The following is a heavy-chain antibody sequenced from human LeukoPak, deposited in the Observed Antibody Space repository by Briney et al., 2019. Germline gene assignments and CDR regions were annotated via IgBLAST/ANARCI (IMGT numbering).Heavy chain of an antibody. J-gene: IGHJ4*02. V-gene: IGHV1-2*02. D-gene: IGHD3-10*01. CDR2: INPNSGGT. CDR3: AREKYYYGSGRNTNFDY. Sequence: ASVKVSCKASGYTFTGYYMHWVRQAPGQGLEWMGWINPNSGGTNYAQKFQGRVTMTRDTSISTAYMELSRLRSDDTAVYYCAREKYYYGSGRNTNFDYWGQGTLVTVSS. CDR1: GYTFTGYY.